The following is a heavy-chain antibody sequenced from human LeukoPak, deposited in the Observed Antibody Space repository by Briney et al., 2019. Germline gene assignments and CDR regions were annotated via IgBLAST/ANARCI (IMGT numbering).Heavy chain of an antibody. J-gene: IGHJ4*02. CDR3: ASSPARNFLGY. CDR1: GGSFSGYY. CDR2: INHSGST. D-gene: IGHD3-3*01. Sequence: SETLSLTCAVYGGSFSGYYWSWIRQPPGKGLEWIGEINHSGSTNYNPSLTSRVTISVDTSKNQFSLKLSSVTAADTAVYYWASSPARNFLGYGGQGTLVTVSS. V-gene: IGHV4-34*01.